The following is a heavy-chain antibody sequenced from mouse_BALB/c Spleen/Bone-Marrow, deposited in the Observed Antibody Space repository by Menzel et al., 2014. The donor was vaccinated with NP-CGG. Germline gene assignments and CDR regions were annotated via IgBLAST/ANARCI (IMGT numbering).Heavy chain of an antibody. V-gene: IGHV1S81*02. CDR3: ARYYNYYFDV. Sequence: VQLQQSGAEVVKPGASVGLSCKTSGYTFXNYWMHWVKQRPGQGLEWIGDINPSNGRATYSEKFKSKATLTVDTSSSTAYMQLSSLTSEDSAVYYCARYYNYYFDVWGAGTTVTVSS. CDR2: INPSNGRA. D-gene: IGHD1-1*01. CDR1: GYTFXNYW. J-gene: IGHJ1*01.